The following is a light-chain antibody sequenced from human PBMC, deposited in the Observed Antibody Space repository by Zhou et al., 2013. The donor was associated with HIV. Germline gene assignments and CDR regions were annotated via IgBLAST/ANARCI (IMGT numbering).Light chain of an antibody. CDR1: QGVSSN. V-gene: IGKV3D-15*01. J-gene: IGKJ2*01. CDR3: QQYASSIAYT. CDR2: GAS. Sequence: EVVMTQSPATLSVSPGERATLSCRASQGVSSNLAWYQQKPGQAPRLLIYGASTRATGIPDRFSGSGSGSDFTLTIDRLEPEDLALYYCQQYASSIAYTFGQGTKLEV.